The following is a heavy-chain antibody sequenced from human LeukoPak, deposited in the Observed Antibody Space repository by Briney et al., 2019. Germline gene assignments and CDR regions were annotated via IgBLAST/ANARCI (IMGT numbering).Heavy chain of an antibody. CDR1: GFTFDDYA. V-gene: IGHV3-9*01. D-gene: IGHD2-8*01. CDR2: ISWNSGSI. CDR3: AKDMYATSRGLNAFDI. J-gene: IGHJ3*02. Sequence: GRPLRLSCAASGFTFDDYAMHWVRQAPGKGLEWVSGISWNSGSIGYADSVKGRFTISRDNAKNSLYLQMNSLRAEDTALYYCAKDMYATSRGLNAFDIWGQGTMVTVSS.